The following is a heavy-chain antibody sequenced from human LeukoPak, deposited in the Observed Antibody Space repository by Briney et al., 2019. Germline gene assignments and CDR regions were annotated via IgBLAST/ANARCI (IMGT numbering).Heavy chain of an antibody. CDR2: IHYSGST. D-gene: IGHD3-10*01. Sequence: SETPSLTCTVSGGAIRGYFWGWIRQPPGKGLEWIGYIHYSGSTNYNPSLKSRVAMSVDTSKNQFSLRLTSVTAADTAVYYCARQGDSGSRIRFDKWGQGTLVTVSS. V-gene: IGHV4-59*08. CDR3: ARQGDSGSRIRFDK. J-gene: IGHJ4*02. CDR1: GGAIRGYF.